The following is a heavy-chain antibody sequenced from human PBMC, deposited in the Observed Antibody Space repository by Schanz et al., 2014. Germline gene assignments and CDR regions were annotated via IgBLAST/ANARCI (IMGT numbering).Heavy chain of an antibody. J-gene: IGHJ4*02. CDR3: AKYRGYYRVSGSYRELEY. Sequence: EVQLLESGGGLVQPGGSLRLSCLASGFAFSSYWMHWVRQVPGKGLVWVSRIKSDGSSTSYADSVKGRFTISRDNSKNTLYLQMNSLRPEDTAVYYCAKYRGYYRVSGSYRELEYWGQGTLVTVSS. D-gene: IGHD3-10*01. CDR2: IKSDGSST. V-gene: IGHV3-74*02. CDR1: GFAFSSYW.